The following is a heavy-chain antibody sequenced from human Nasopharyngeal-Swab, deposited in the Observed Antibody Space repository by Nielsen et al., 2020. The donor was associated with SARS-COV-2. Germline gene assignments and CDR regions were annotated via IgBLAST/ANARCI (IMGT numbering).Heavy chain of an antibody. CDR3: ARVVVWGKGAFDI. Sequence: SETLSLTCTVSGGSISSSSYYWGWIRQPPGKGLEWIGYIYYSGSTYYNPSLKSRVTISVDTSKNQFSLKLSSVTAADTAVYYCARVVVWGKGAFDIWGQGTMVTVSS. V-gene: IGHV4-31*03. CDR2: IYYSGST. D-gene: IGHD3-16*01. CDR1: GGSISSSSYY. J-gene: IGHJ3*02.